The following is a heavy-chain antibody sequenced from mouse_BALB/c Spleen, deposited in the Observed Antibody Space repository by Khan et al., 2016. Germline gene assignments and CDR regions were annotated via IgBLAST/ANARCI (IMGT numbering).Heavy chain of an antibody. CDR3: ARRHGSSYGFAY. Sequence: QVQLKQSGAELVRPGASVKLSCKASGYTFTSYWVYWVKQRPEQGLEWIGRIDPYDSETHYNQKFKDKAILTVDKSSSTAYMQLSSLTSEDSAVYYGARRHGSSYGFAYWGQGTLVTVSA. J-gene: IGHJ3*01. D-gene: IGHD1-1*01. V-gene: IGHV1-52*01. CDR2: IDPYDSET. CDR1: GYTFTSYW.